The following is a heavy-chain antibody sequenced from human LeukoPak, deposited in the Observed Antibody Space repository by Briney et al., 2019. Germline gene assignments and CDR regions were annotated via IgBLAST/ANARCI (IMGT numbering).Heavy chain of an antibody. Sequence: PSETLCVTRNVSGGPIGIYYWSWIRQSPGKGLEWIGYIYYSGSATYNPSLKSRVTISVDTSKNQFSLKLTSVTAADTAVYYCARGDYYYYGMDVWGQGTAVADS. V-gene: IGHV4-59*08. CDR1: GGPIGIYY. CDR2: IYYSGSA. J-gene: IGHJ6*02. CDR3: ARGDYYYYGMDV.